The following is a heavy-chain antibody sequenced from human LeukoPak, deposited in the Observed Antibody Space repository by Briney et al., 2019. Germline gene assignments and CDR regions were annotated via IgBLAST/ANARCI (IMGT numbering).Heavy chain of an antibody. CDR3: AKNGYGSGILHFDY. V-gene: IGHV3-7*01. Sequence: PGESLRLSCAASGFTFSTYWMTWVRQAPGQGLEWVANINQDGSEKYYVDSVKGRFTISRDNSKNTLYLQMNSLRAEDTAVYYCAKNGYGSGILHFDYWGQGTLVTVSS. CDR1: GFTFSTYW. CDR2: INQDGSEK. J-gene: IGHJ4*02. D-gene: IGHD3-10*01.